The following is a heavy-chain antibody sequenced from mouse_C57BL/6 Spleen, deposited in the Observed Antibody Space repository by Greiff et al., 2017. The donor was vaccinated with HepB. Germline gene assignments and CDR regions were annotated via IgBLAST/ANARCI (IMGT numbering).Heavy chain of an antibody. J-gene: IGHJ2*01. CDR2: IDPSDSYT. CDR1: GYTFTSYW. CDR3: ARRRSSYFDY. Sequence: QVQLKQPGAELVMPGASVKLSCKASGYTFTSYWMHWVKQRPGQGLEWIGEIDPSDSYTNYNQKFKGKSTLTVDKSSSTAYMQLSSLTSEDSAVYYCARRRSSYFDYWGQGTTLTVSS. D-gene: IGHD6-1*01. V-gene: IGHV1-69*01.